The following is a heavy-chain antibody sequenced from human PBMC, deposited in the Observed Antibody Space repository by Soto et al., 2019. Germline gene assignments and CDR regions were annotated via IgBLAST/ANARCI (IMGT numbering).Heavy chain of an antibody. D-gene: IGHD2-15*01. V-gene: IGHV4-34*01. CDR2: INHSGST. CDR3: ARFVVVVAANNWFDP. CDR1: CGSFSGYY. J-gene: IGHJ5*02. Sequence: SETLSLTCAVYCGSFSGYYCSWIRQPPGKGLEWIGEINHSGSTNYNPSLKSRVTISVDTSKNQFSLKLSSVTAADTAVYYCARFVVVVAANNWFDPWGQGTLVTVSS.